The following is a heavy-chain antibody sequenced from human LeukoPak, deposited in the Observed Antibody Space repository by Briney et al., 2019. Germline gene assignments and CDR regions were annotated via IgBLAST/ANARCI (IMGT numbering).Heavy chain of an antibody. Sequence: PGGSLRLSCAASGFTFSSYAMSWVRQAPGKGLEWVSAISGSGGSTYYADSVKGRFTISRDNSKNTLYLELSSLRPEDTAVYYCAKAWMHRWPPLYYFDYWGQGTLVTVSS. V-gene: IGHV3-23*01. D-gene: IGHD5-18*01. CDR3: AKAWMHRWPPLYYFDY. CDR2: ISGSGGST. J-gene: IGHJ4*02. CDR1: GFTFSSYA.